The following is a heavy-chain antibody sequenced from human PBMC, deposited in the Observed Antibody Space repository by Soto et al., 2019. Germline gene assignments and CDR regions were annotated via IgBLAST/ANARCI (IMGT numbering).Heavy chain of an antibody. Sequence: PSETLSLTCGVYGGSFSAYSWTWLRQSPGKGLEWVGEITHGGSTDYNPALKSRLVMSVDTSKNQFSLRVPSVTAADAAVYFCASARFDSWSHIHYCLDVWGQETTVTVSS. CDR3: ASARFDSWSHIHYCLDV. CDR2: ITHGGST. D-gene: IGHD3-3*01. V-gene: IGHV4-34*01. J-gene: IGHJ6*02. CDR1: GGSFSAYS.